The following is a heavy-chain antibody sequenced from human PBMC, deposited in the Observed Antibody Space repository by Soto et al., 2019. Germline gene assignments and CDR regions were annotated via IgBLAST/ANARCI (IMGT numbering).Heavy chain of an antibody. D-gene: IGHD3-22*01. V-gene: IGHV1-18*01. CDR1: GYTFTSYG. Sequence: QVQLVQSGAEVKKPGASVKVSCKASGYTFTSYGISWVRQAPGQGLEWMGWISAYNGNTNYAQNLQGRGTMTTDTSTSTVYMELRSLRSDDTAVYYCARDRLYKFDSSGFSFYYYGMDVWGQGTTVTVSS. J-gene: IGHJ6*02. CDR3: ARDRLYKFDSSGFSFYYYGMDV. CDR2: ISAYNGNT.